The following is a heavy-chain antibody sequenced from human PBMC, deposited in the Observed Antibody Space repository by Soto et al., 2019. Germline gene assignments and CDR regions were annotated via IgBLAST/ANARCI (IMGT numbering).Heavy chain of an antibody. V-gene: IGHV4-4*07. J-gene: IGHJ5*02. Sequence: QVQLQESGPGLVKPSETLSLTCTVSGGSISSYYWSWIRQPAGKGLEWIGRIYTSGSTNYNPYLKRRVTKYVDTSKIQFYLKLSSVTAADTVVYYCARDNPIAEAKATVWFDPWGQGTLVNVSS. CDR3: ARDNPIAEAKATVWFDP. D-gene: IGHD6-13*01. CDR1: GGSISSYY. CDR2: IYTSGST.